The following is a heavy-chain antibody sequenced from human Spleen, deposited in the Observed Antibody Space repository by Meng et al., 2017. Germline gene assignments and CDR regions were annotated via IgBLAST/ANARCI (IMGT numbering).Heavy chain of an antibody. Sequence: GGSLRLSCAASGFTFSSYGMHWVRQAPGKGLEWVAVIWYDGSNKYYADSVKGRFTISRDNSKNTLYLQMNSLRDEDTAVYYCARGHDSVVYWGDGYHAMDVWGQGTTVTVSS. J-gene: IGHJ6*02. CDR3: ARGHDSVVYWGDGYHAMDV. CDR1: GFTFSSYG. V-gene: IGHV3-30*19. D-gene: IGHD3-22*01. CDR2: IWYDGSNK.